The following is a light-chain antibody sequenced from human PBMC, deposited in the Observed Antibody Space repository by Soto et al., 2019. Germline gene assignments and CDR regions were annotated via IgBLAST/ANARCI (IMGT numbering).Light chain of an antibody. CDR2: AAS. CDR1: QRISSY. V-gene: IGKV1-39*01. Sequence: DIQVTQSPSSLSASVADRVTITCPTSQRISSYLNWFQQKPGKAPKLLIYAASTLQSGVPSRFSGSGSGTHFTLTISDLQPEDFATYYCQQTYTTPLTFGGGTKVEIK. CDR3: QQTYTTPLT. J-gene: IGKJ4*01.